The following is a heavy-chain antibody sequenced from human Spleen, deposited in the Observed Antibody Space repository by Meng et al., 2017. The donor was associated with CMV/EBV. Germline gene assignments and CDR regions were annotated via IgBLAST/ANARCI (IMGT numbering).Heavy chain of an antibody. J-gene: IGHJ4*02. V-gene: IGHV4-39*01. CDR1: GGSISSSSYY. CDR3: VWGAAGTLDY. CDR2: IYYSGST. Sequence: SETLSLTCTVSGGSISSSSYYWGWIRQPPGKGLEWIGSIYYSGSTYYNPSLKSRVTISVDTSKNQFSLKLSSVTAADTAVYYCVWGAAGTLDYWGQGTLVTVSS. D-gene: IGHD6-13*01.